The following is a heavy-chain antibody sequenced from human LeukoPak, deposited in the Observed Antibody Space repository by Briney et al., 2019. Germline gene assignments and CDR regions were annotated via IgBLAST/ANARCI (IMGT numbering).Heavy chain of an antibody. V-gene: IGHV1-24*01. D-gene: IGHD3-3*01. J-gene: IGHJ6*03. CDR3: ARDLYYDFWSGYYYYMDV. Sequence: ASVKVSCKFSGYTLIALSIHWVRQAPGRGLEWMGGFDPEDGEKIYAQKFQGRVTMTRDMSTSTVYMELSSLRSEDTAVYYCARDLYYDFWSGYYYYMDVWGKGTTVTVSS. CDR2: FDPEDGEK. CDR1: GYTLIALS.